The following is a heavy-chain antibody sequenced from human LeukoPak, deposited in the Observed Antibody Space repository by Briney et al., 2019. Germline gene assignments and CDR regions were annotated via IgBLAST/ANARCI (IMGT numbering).Heavy chain of an antibody. CDR1: GGSISSYY. Sequence: SETLSLTCTVSGGSISSYYWSWIRQPPGKGLEWIGSVYYSGSTYYNPSLKSRVTISVDTSKNQFSLKLSSVTAADTAVYYCARESRYYYDSSGYGRIDYWGQGTLVTVSS. D-gene: IGHD3-22*01. V-gene: IGHV4-59*05. J-gene: IGHJ4*02. CDR2: VYYSGST. CDR3: ARESRYYYDSSGYGRIDY.